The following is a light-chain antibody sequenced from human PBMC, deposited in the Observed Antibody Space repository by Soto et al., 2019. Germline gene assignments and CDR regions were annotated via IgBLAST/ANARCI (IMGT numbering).Light chain of an antibody. J-gene: IGKJ2*01. Sequence: DFQMTQSPPTLSASVGDSVTITCRASQSINNWLAWYQQKPGKAPKVLIYDASNLESGVPSRFSGSGSGTEFTLTISSLQPDDFATYYCQQYNSYRYTFGPGTKLEIK. CDR1: QSINNW. V-gene: IGKV1-5*01. CDR3: QQYNSYRYT. CDR2: DAS.